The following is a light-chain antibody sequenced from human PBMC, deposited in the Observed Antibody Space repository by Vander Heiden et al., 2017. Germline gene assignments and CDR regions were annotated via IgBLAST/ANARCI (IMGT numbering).Light chain of an antibody. Sequence: IQMTQSPSSLSASVGDRVTITCRASPSISSYLNWYQQKPGKAPKLLIYAASSLQSGVPSRFSGSGSGTDFTLTISSLQPEDFATYYCQQSYSTPWTFGQGTKVEIK. V-gene: IGKV1-39*01. J-gene: IGKJ1*01. CDR2: AAS. CDR1: PSISSY. CDR3: QQSYSTPWT.